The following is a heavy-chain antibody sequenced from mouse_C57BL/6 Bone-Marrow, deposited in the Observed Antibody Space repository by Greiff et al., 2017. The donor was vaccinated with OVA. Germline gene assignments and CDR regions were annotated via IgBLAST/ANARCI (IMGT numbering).Heavy chain of an antibody. CDR1: GYAFTNYL. D-gene: IGHD1-1*01. J-gene: IGHJ4*01. CDR3: ARWGYFTPITTVVENYYAMDY. V-gene: IGHV1-54*01. CDR2: INPGSGGT. Sequence: QVQLQQSGAELVRPGTSVKVSCKASGYAFTNYLIEWVKQRPGQGLEWIGVINPGSGGTNYNEKFKGKATLTADKSSSTAYMQLSSLTSEDSAVYFCARWGYFTPITTVVENYYAMDYWGQGTSVTVSS.